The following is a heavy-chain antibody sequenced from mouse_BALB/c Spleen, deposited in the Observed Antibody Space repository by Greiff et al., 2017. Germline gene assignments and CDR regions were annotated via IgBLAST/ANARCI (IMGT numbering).Heavy chain of an antibody. Sequence: EVKLMESGPGLVKPSQSLSLTCSVTGYSITSGYYWNWIRQFPGNKLEWMGYISYDGSNNYNPSLKNRISITRDTSKNQFFLKLNSVTTEDTATYYCARGGLLRLPYWYFDVWGAGTTVTVSS. CDR3: ARGGLLRLPYWYFDV. D-gene: IGHD1-2*01. CDR2: ISYDGSN. V-gene: IGHV3-6*02. CDR1: GYSITSGYY. J-gene: IGHJ1*01.